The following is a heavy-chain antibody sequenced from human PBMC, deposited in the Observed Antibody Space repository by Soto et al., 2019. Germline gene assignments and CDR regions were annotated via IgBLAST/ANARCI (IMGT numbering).Heavy chain of an antibody. CDR2: INYRRTT. D-gene: IGHD1-26*01. J-gene: IGHJ4*02. CDR1: GGPVINGDSY. V-gene: IGHV4-31*03. CDR3: ARDAPGAAPY. Sequence: QVQLQESGPGLVKPSQTLSLTCTVSGGPVINGDSYLNWIRQHPEKGLEWMGYINYRRTTNYNAALKSRILISVDTSENQFSLRLTSVTAADTAVYYCARDAPGAAPYWGQGTLVTVSS.